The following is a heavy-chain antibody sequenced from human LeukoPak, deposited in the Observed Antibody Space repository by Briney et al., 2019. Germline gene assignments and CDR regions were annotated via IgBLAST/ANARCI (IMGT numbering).Heavy chain of an antibody. V-gene: IGHV1-2*02. CDR2: INPNSGGT. CDR3: ARVLGVVTTSYYYYYGMDV. Sequence: ASVKVSCKASGYTFTAYYMHWVRQAPGQGLEWMGWINPNSGGTNYAQKFQGRVTMTRDTSISTAYMELSRLRSDDTAVYYCARVLGVVTTSYYYYYGMDVWGQGTTVTVSS. D-gene: IGHD3-3*01. J-gene: IGHJ6*02. CDR1: GYTFTAYY.